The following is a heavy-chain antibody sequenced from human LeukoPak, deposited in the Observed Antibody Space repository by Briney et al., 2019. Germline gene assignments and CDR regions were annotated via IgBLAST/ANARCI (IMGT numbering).Heavy chain of an antibody. D-gene: IGHD3-10*01. V-gene: IGHV4-4*07. Sequence: SGTLCLTCRASGGSIGTYSLSWVRQSAGKGLEWIGGISSSGAANYNPSLKTRGSMSTDTSNTQFSVILISVTAADTAIYYCARVPPDYGVIHDAFDIWGQGTVVTVSS. CDR1: GGSIGTYS. CDR2: ISSSGAA. J-gene: IGHJ3*02. CDR3: ARVPPDYGVIHDAFDI.